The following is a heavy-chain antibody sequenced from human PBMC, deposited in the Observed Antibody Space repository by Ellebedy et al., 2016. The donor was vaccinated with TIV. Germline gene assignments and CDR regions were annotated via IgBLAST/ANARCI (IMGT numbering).Heavy chain of an antibody. J-gene: IGHJ4*02. Sequence: SETLSLXCAVYGGSFSGYYWSWIRQPPGKGLEWFGEINHSGSSNYNPSLKSRVTISVDTSKNQFSLKLSSVTAADTAFYYCARAPPTSGALFYWGQGTLVTVSS. CDR3: ARAPPTSGALFY. CDR2: INHSGSS. CDR1: GGSFSGYY. D-gene: IGHD3-10*01. V-gene: IGHV4-34*01.